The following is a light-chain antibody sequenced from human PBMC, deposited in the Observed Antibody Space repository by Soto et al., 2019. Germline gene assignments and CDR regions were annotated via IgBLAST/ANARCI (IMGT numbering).Light chain of an antibody. Sequence: QSALTQPASASGSPGQSFTISCTGTSSDVGGYNYVSWYQQHPGKAPKLMIYEVSKRPSGVPDRFSGSKSGNTASLTVSGLQAEDEADYYCSSYAGTNLVFGGGTKLTVL. CDR3: SSYAGTNLV. V-gene: IGLV2-8*01. J-gene: IGLJ2*01. CDR2: EVS. CDR1: SSDVGGYNY.